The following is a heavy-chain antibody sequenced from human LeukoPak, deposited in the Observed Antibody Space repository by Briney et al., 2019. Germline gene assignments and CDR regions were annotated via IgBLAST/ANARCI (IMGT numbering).Heavy chain of an antibody. J-gene: IGHJ4*02. CDR1: GESFSGYY. CDR2: INHSGST. Sequence: SETLSLTCAVYGESFSGYYWSWVRQPPGKGLEWVGEINHSGSTNYNPSLKSRVTISVDTSKNQFSLKLSSVTAADTAVYYCTRDPGYSSSWYYSPLGDYWGQGTLVTVSS. V-gene: IGHV4-34*01. CDR3: TRDPGYSSSWYYSPLGDY. D-gene: IGHD6-13*01.